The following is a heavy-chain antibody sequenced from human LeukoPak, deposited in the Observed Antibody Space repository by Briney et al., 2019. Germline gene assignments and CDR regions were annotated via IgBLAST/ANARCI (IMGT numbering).Heavy chain of an antibody. Sequence: SETLSLTXTVSGGSISSYYWSWIRQAPGKGLEWIGYIYYSGSTNYNPSLKSRVTISVDTSKNQFSLKLSSVTAADTAVYYCARDLAPYYDSSGFDYWGQGTLVTVSS. D-gene: IGHD3-22*01. CDR3: ARDLAPYYDSSGFDY. V-gene: IGHV4-59*01. J-gene: IGHJ4*02. CDR1: GGSISSYY. CDR2: IYYSGST.